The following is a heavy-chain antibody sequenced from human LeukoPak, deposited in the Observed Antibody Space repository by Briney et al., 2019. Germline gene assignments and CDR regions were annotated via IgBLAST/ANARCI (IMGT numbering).Heavy chain of an antibody. Sequence: GGSLRLSCAASGFTFSSYAMSWVRQAPGKGLEWVSTLTGSGASTYYADSVKGRFTTSRDNSKNTLYLQMNSLRAEDTAVYYCAKDYFLIDYWGQGTLVTVSS. CDR1: GFTFSSYA. CDR3: AKDYFLIDY. V-gene: IGHV3-23*01. J-gene: IGHJ4*02. CDR2: LTGSGAST. D-gene: IGHD2/OR15-2a*01.